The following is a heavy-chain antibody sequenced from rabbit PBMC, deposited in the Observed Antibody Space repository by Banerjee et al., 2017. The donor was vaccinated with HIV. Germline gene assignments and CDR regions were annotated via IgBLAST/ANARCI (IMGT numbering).Heavy chain of an antibody. J-gene: IGHJ4*01. Sequence: QEQLVESGGGLVQPEGSLTLTCTASGFSFSRSYYVCWVRQAPGKGLEWIACINTISGDTVYATWAKGRFTISKASWTTVTLQLTSLTAADTATYFCARGAGVTGWNFNLWGPGT. CDR2: INTISGDT. CDR1: GFSFSRSYY. D-gene: IGHD7-1*01. V-gene: IGHV1S45*01. CDR3: ARGAGVTGWNFNL.